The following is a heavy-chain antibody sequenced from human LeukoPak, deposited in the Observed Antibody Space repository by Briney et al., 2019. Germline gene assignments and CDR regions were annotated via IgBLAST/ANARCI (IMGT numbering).Heavy chain of an antibody. D-gene: IGHD3-10*01. V-gene: IGHV1-69*05. CDR1: GGTFSSYA. CDR3: AREPLQTYYYGSGSYD. CDR2: IIPIFGTA. J-gene: IGHJ4*02. Sequence: ASVKVSCKASGGTFSSYAISWVRQAPGQGLEWMGGIIPIFGTANYAQKFQGRVTITTDESTSTAYMELSSLGPEDTAVYYCAREPLQTYYYGSGSYDWGQGTLVTVSS.